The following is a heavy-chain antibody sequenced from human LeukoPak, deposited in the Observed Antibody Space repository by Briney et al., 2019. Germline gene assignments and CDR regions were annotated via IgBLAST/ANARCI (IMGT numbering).Heavy chain of an antibody. J-gene: IGHJ4*02. CDR2: IYGGGST. V-gene: IGHV3-53*01. CDR1: GFIVTSNY. CDR3: AREYASSGYFSD. Sequence: GGSLRLSCAASGFIVTSNYMSWVRQAPGKGLEWVSVIYGGGSTYYADSVKGRFTISRDNSENTLYLQMNSLSAEDTAVYYCAREYASSGYFSDWGQGTLVTVSS. D-gene: IGHD3-22*01.